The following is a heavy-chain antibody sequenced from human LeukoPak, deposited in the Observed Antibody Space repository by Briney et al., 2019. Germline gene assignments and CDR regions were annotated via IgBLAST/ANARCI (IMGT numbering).Heavy chain of an antibody. Sequence: SETLSLTCTVSGYSISSGYYWGWIRQPPGKGLEWIGSIYHSGSTYYNPSLKSRVTISVDTSKNQFSLKLSSVTAADTAVYYCAKGRAALAVDWFDPWGQGTLVTVSS. CDR1: GYSISSGYY. V-gene: IGHV4-38-2*02. CDR3: AKGRAALAVDWFDP. CDR2: IYHSGST. D-gene: IGHD2-15*01. J-gene: IGHJ5*02.